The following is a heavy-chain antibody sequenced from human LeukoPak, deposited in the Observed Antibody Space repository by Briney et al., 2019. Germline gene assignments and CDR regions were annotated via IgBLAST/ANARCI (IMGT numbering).Heavy chain of an antibody. CDR2: MHPNSGDT. CDR3: SREDY. J-gene: IGHJ4*02. CDR1: GYTFTDYY. Sequence: GASVKVSCKASGYTFTDYYIHWVRQAPGQGLEFLGWMHPNSGDTTCAQKFQGRVTLTRDTSIRTAYMELSRLRSDDTAVYYCSREDYWGQGTLVSVSS. V-gene: IGHV1-2*02.